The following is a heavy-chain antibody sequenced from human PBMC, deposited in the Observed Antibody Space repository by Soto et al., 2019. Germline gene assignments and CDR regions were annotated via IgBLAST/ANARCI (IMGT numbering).Heavy chain of an antibody. CDR2: LHSGGDT. Sequence: EVQLVESGGGLVQPGASLRHSCVASGIPVSSNYMTWVRQAPGKGLEWVSVLHSGGDTYYANSVKGRFTISRHDSTNTLFLQMNSLTAEDTAVYYCARDGPYYYASRMDVWGQGTTVTVSS. CDR1: GIPVSSNY. J-gene: IGHJ6*02. CDR3: ARDGPYYYASRMDV. D-gene: IGHD3-10*01. V-gene: IGHV3-53*04.